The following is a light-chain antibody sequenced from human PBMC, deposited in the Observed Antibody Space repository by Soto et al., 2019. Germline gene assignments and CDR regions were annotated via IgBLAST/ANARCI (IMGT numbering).Light chain of an antibody. CDR3: HQYGTFPIT. CDR1: QSISDT. J-gene: IGKJ5*01. CDR2: GAS. Sequence: EIVMTQSPATLSVSPGERATLSCRASQSISDTLAWYQQKPGQAPRLLISGASSRAAGISDKFSGSGSGTDFTLTISRLEPEDFAVYFCHQYGTFPITFGQGTRLEIK. V-gene: IGKV3-20*01.